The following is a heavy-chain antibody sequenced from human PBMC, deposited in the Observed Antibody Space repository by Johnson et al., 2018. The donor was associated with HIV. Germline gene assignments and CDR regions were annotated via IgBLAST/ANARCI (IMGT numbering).Heavy chain of an antibody. CDR3: ASRRRDGEVFGI. V-gene: IGHV3-30*04. CDR1: GFTFSSYA. J-gene: IGHJ3*02. CDR2: ISYAGSNK. D-gene: IGHD5-24*01. Sequence: QVQLVEYGGGVVQPGRSLRLSCAASGFTFSSYAMHWVRQAPGKGLEWVALISYAGSNKYYADTVKCRFTISRDNAKNSLSLQMNGLRAEYTAGYYCASRRRDGEVFGIWGQWTMVTVSS.